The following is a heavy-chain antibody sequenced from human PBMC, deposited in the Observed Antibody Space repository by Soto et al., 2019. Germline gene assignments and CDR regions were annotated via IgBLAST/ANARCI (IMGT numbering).Heavy chain of an antibody. CDR1: GGSISSYY. V-gene: IGHV4-59*01. J-gene: IGHJ6*02. D-gene: IGHD3-9*01. Sequence: PSETLSLTCTVSGGSISSYYWSWILQPPGKGLEWIGYIYYSGSTNYNPSLKSRVTISVDTSKNQFSLKLSSVTAADTAVYYCARAGLTGYYYYYYYGMVVWGQAPTVTVSS. CDR3: ARAGLTGYYYYYYYGMVV. CDR2: IYYSGST.